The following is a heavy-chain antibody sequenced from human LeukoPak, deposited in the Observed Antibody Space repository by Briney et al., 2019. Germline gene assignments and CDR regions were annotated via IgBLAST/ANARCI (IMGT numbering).Heavy chain of an antibody. V-gene: IGHV3-9*01. D-gene: IGHD4-23*01. CDR1: GFTFDDYA. J-gene: IGHJ4*02. Sequence: SGGSLRLSCAASGFTFDDYAMHWVRQAPGKGLEWVSGISWNSGSIGYADSVKGRFTISRDNVKNSLYLQMNSLRAEDTALYYCAKDYEGSGGNAFFDYWGQGTLVTVSS. CDR3: AKDYEGSGGNAFFDY. CDR2: ISWNSGSI.